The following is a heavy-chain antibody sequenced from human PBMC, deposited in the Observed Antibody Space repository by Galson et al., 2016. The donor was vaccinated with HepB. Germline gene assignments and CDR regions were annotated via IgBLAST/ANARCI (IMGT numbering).Heavy chain of an antibody. CDR3: AKPSGRELDFDY. CDR1: GFSFSSYG. Sequence: SLRLSCAASGFSFSSYGIHWVRQAPGKGLEWVAVITYDGSNRYYADSVKGRFTISRDNSNNTLYLQMNSLRAEDTAVYYCAKPSGRELDFDYWGQGTLVTVSS. J-gene: IGHJ4*02. D-gene: IGHD1-26*01. V-gene: IGHV3-30*18. CDR2: ITYDGSNR.